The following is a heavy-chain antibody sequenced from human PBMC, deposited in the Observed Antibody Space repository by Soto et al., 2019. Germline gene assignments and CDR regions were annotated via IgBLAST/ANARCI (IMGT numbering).Heavy chain of an antibody. D-gene: IGHD7-27*01. Sequence: LRLSCAASGFTFSIFAMSWVRQSPGKGLEWVSTISGSGGSAYYADAVKGRFSISRDNSMGTLYLQMKSLRVEDTAIYYCAKEVSLGSTVDLGYWGQGTLVTVSS. CDR2: ISGSGGSA. J-gene: IGHJ4*02. CDR1: GFTFSIFA. CDR3: AKEVSLGSTVDLGY. V-gene: IGHV3-23*01.